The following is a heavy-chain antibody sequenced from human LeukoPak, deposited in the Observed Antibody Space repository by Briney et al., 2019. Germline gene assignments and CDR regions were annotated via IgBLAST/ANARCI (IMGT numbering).Heavy chain of an antibody. J-gene: IGHJ6*03. D-gene: IGHD6-13*01. CDR2: IYYSGST. Sequence: SETLSLTCTVSGGSISSSSYYWGWIRQPPGKGLEWIGSIYYSGSTYYNPSLKSRVTISVDTSKNQFSLKLSSVTAADTAVCYCARRAYIAAAGTEVEYYYYMDVWGKGTTVTVSS. V-gene: IGHV4-39*01. CDR1: GGSISSSSYY. CDR3: ARRAYIAAAGTEVEYYYYMDV.